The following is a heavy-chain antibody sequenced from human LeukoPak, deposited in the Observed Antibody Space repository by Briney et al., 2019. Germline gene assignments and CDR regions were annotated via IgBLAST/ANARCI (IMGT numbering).Heavy chain of an antibody. V-gene: IGHV1-69*06. Sequence: GASVKVSCKASGGTFSSYAISWVRQAPGQGLEWMGGIIPIFGTANYAQKFQGRVTITADKSTSTAYMELSSLRSDDTAVYYCAREEKNYYDSSGYPLDYWGQGTLVTVSS. CDR2: IIPIFGTA. D-gene: IGHD3-22*01. CDR3: AREEKNYYDSSGYPLDY. J-gene: IGHJ4*02. CDR1: GGTFSSYA.